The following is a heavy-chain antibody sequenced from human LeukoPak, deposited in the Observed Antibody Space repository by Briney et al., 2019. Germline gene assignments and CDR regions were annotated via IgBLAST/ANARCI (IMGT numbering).Heavy chain of an antibody. CDR1: GGSISSYY. CDR3: ARDVRVSPYYYYGMDV. Sequence: PSETLSLTCTVCGGSISSYYWSWIPKPPGKGLVWIGYIYYSGSTNYNPSLKSRVTISVDTSKNQFSLKLSSVTAADTAVYYCARDVRVSPYYYYGMDVWGQGTTVTVSS. D-gene: IGHD3-10*02. J-gene: IGHJ6*02. V-gene: IGHV4-59*01. CDR2: IYYSGST.